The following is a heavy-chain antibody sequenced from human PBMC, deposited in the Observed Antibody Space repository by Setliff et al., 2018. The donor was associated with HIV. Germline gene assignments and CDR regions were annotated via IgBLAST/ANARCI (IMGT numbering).Heavy chain of an antibody. V-gene: IGHV3-30-3*01. Sequence: GESLKISCAASGFTFSSYAMHWVRQAPGKGLEWVAVISYDGSNKYYADSVKGRFTISRDNSKNTLYLQMNSLRAEDTAVYYCARPGIQASYYFDYWGQGTLVTVSS. CDR3: ARPGIQASYYFDY. D-gene: IGHD3-10*01. J-gene: IGHJ4*02. CDR2: ISYDGSNK. CDR1: GFTFSSYA.